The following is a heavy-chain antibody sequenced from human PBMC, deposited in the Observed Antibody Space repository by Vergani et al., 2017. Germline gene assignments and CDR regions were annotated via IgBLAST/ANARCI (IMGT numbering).Heavy chain of an antibody. CDR1: GFTFSNYW. D-gene: IGHD6-19*01. CDR3: ASDQGGWSF. V-gene: IGHV3-74*01. CDR2: ITGDGVST. Sequence: EVQLVESGGVLVQPGGSLRLSCAASGFTFSNYWMHWVRQAPGKGLVWLSRITGDGVSTAYADSVKGRFTISRDNAKNTVYLQMNTLRAEDTAVYYCASDQGGWSFLGRGTMVTVST. J-gene: IGHJ3*01.